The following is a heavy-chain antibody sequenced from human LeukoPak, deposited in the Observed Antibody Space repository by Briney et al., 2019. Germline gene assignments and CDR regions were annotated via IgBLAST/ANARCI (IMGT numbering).Heavy chain of an antibody. Sequence: GESLKISCKASGCSFTSYWIGWVRQMPGEGLEWMGIIYPGDSDTRYSPSFQGQVSISADKSISTAYLQWSSLKASDSAMYYCARHHHITGTGVYWGQRTLVTVSS. CDR2: IYPGDSDT. CDR3: ARHHHITGTGVY. J-gene: IGHJ4*02. D-gene: IGHD1-7*01. CDR1: GCSFTSYW. V-gene: IGHV5-51*01.